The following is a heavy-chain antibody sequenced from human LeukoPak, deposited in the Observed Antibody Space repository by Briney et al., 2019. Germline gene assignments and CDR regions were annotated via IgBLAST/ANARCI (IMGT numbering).Heavy chain of an antibody. V-gene: IGHV3-15*01. D-gene: IGHD2-8*01. CDR3: AVGGRDYCTKGVCYGY. CDR2: IKSKTDGGKT. Sequence: GGSLRLSCAASGFTFSNAWMSWVRQAPGKGLEWVGRIKSKTDGGKTDYAAPVEGRFTISRDDSINTLYLQMNSLKTEDTAVYYCAVGGRDYCTKGVCYGYWGQGTLVTVSS. J-gene: IGHJ4*02. CDR1: GFTFSNAW.